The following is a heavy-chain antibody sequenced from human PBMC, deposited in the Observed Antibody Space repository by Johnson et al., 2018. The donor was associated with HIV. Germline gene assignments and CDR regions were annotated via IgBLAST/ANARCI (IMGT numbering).Heavy chain of an antibody. J-gene: IGHJ3*02. Sequence: VQLVESGGGLVQPGGSLRLSCAASGFTVSRNYISWVRQAPGKGLEWASVIYSGGSTHYADSVKGRFTISRDNAKNSLYLQMNSLRLEDTAVYFCARDVDTGGDTGALDIWGQGTMVTVSS. CDR3: ARDVDTGGDTGALDI. CDR1: GFTVSRNY. D-gene: IGHD1-26*01. V-gene: IGHV3-66*01. CDR2: IYSGGST.